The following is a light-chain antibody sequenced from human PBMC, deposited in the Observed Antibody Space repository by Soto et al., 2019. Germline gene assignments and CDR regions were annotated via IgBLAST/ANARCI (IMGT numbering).Light chain of an antibody. V-gene: IGKV3-15*01. CDR3: QQYYFGPPLT. J-gene: IGKJ4*01. Sequence: EIVMTQSPATLSVSPGEGATLSCRASQSVSNKLAWYQQKPDQAPRLLIHTASIRATNVQARFRCSGARTALTRTISTMQSADVAGYYCQQYYFGPPLTCGGVTEAYI. CDR1: QSVSNK. CDR2: TAS.